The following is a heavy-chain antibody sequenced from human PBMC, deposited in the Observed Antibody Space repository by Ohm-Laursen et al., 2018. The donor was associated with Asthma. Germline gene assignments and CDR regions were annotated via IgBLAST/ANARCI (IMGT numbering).Heavy chain of an antibody. V-gene: IGHV7-4-1*02. J-gene: IGHJ6*02. D-gene: IGHD5-12*01. CDR2: INTNTGNP. CDR1: GYTFTSYA. Sequence: VASVKVSCKASGYTFTSYAMNWVRQVPGQGLEWMGWINTNTGNPTYAQGFTGRFVFSLDTSVSTAYLQISSLKAEDTAVYYCARDWPWDIVATIEDYYYYGMDVWGQGTTVTVSS. CDR3: ARDWPWDIVATIEDYYYYGMDV.